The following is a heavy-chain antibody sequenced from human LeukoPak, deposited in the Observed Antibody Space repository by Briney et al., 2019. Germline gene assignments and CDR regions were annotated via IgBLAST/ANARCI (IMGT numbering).Heavy chain of an antibody. J-gene: IGHJ4*02. D-gene: IGHD1-26*01. Sequence: PGGSLRLSCAASGLTFSNYAMSCFRQAPGKGLEWVSGITSGFTPHYADSVKGRFTISRDNSKNTFHLQMNSLRAEDTAVYYCAKDYSDSRVGDVFFEYWGQGTLVTVSS. V-gene: IGHV3-23*01. CDR2: ITSGFTP. CDR1: GLTFSNYA. CDR3: AKDYSDSRVGDVFFEY.